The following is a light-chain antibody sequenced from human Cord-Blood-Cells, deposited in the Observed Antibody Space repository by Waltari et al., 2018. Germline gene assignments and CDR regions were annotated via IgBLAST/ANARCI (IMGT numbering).Light chain of an antibody. CDR1: QSISSW. CDR3: QQYKSYSPCK. V-gene: IGKV1-5*01. Sequence: DIQMTQSPSTLSASVGDRVTITCRASQSISSWLAWSQQKPGKAPKLLIYDASSLESGVPSMFTGSESQTDFTLTISCLQPDDFATYYRQQYKSYSPCKFGQGTKVELK. J-gene: IGKJ1*01. CDR2: DAS.